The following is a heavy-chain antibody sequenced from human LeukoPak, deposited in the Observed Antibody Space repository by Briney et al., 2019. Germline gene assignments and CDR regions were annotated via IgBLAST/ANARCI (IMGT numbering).Heavy chain of an antibody. D-gene: IGHD3-3*01. CDR1: GYSFTSYW. CDR2: IYPGDSDT. CDR3: ARRLDDFWSGYYYKDAFDI. Sequence: PGESLKISCKGSGYSFTSYWIGWVRQMPGKGLEWMGIIYPGDSDTRYSPSFQGQVTISADKSISTAYLQWSSLKASDTAMYYCARRLDDFWSGYYYKDAFDIWGQGTMVTVSS. V-gene: IGHV5-51*01. J-gene: IGHJ3*02.